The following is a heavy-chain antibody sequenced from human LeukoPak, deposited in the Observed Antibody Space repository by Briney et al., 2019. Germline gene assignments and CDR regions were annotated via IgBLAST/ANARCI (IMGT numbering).Heavy chain of an antibody. CDR1: GGSISSGGYY. CDR3: ARVDRVRDHGSTIYYYYGMDV. Sequence: SETLSLTCTVSGGSISSGGYYWSWIRQPPGKGLEWIGYIYYSGSTNYNPSLKSRVTISVDTSKNQFSLKLSSVTAADTAVYYCARVDRVRDHGSTIYYYYGMDVWGQGTTVTVSS. D-gene: IGHD3-10*01. V-gene: IGHV4-61*08. J-gene: IGHJ6*02. CDR2: IYYSGST.